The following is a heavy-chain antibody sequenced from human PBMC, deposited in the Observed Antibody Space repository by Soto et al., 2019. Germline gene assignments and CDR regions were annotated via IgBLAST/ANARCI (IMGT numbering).Heavy chain of an antibody. J-gene: IGHJ4*01. Sequence: SSETLSLTCTVSGDSISSSSYYWGWIRQPPGKGLEWIGRIYYNGNTYYNPSLKSRVTISVDTSKNQFSLKLSSVTAADTAVYYCARHYYDSSGFYHLYYFDYWGHGTLVTVSS. CDR1: GDSISSSSYY. CDR2: IYYNGNT. D-gene: IGHD3-22*01. CDR3: ARHYYDSSGFYHLYYFDY. V-gene: IGHV4-39*01.